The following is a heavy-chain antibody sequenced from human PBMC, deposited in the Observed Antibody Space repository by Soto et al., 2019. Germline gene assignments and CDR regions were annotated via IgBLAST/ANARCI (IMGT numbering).Heavy chain of an antibody. CDR2: INPSGGST. V-gene: IGHV1-46*01. D-gene: IGHD2-8*01. CDR1: GYTFTSYY. Sequence: QVQLVQSGAEVKKPGASVKVSCKASGYTFTSYYMHWVRQAPGQGLEWMGIINPSGGSTSYAQKFQGRVTMTRDTSTSTVYRELSSLRSEDTAVYYCARDHINRNWFDPWGQGTLVTVSS. CDR3: ARDHINRNWFDP. J-gene: IGHJ5*02.